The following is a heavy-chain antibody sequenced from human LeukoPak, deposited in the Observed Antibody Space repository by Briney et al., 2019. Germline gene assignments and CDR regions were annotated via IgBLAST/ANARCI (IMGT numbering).Heavy chain of an antibody. CDR3: ARSGAFDV. V-gene: IGHV4-61*02. D-gene: IGHD3-10*01. CDR2: INTSGSP. Sequence: SETLSLTCTVSGGSISSGSYYWSWIRQPAGKALEWIGRINTSGSPNYNPSLKSRVTMSVDTSKNQLSLKLYSVTAADTAVYYCARSGAFDVWGQGTMVTVS. J-gene: IGHJ3*01. CDR1: GGSISSGSYY.